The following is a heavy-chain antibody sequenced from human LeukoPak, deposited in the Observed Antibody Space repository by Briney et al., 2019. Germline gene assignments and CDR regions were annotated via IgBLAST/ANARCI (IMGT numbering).Heavy chain of an antibody. CDR2: ISGSGGST. J-gene: IGHJ6*03. D-gene: IGHD2-21*02. CDR1: GFTFSSYA. CDR3: AGGVTASHYYYYMDV. V-gene: IGHV3-23*01. Sequence: GGSLRLSCAASGFTFSSYAMSWVRQAPGKGLEWVSAISGSGGSTYYADSVKGRFTISRDNSKNTLYLQMNSLRAEDTAVYYCAGGVTASHYYYYMDVWGKGTTVTVSS.